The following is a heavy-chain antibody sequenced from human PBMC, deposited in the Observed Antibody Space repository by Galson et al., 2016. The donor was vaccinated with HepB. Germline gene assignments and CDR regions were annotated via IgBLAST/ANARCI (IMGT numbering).Heavy chain of an antibody. CDR3: ACACSSTTCYGDFDY. V-gene: IGHV3-33*01. CDR2: IWYDGGKK. D-gene: IGHD2-2*01. Sequence: SLRLSCAASGFTFSSYGMHWVRQAPGKGLEWVAVIWYDGGKKYYANSVKGRFAISRDNSKNTLYLQMNSLRAEDTAVYYCACACSSTTCYGDFDYWGQGTLVTVSS. J-gene: IGHJ4*02. CDR1: GFTFSSYG.